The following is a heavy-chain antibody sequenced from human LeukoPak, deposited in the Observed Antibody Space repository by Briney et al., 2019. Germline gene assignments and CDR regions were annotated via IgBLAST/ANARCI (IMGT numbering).Heavy chain of an antibody. CDR2: IKQDGSEK. Sequence: PGGSLRLSCAASGFTFSSYWMSWVRQAPGKGLQWVANIKQDGSEKYYVDSVKGRFTISRDNAKNSLYLQMNSLRAEDTAVYYCARGRGNYPFGYWGQGTLVTVSS. CDR1: GFTFSSYW. D-gene: IGHD1-7*01. CDR3: ARGRGNYPFGY. V-gene: IGHV3-7*01. J-gene: IGHJ4*02.